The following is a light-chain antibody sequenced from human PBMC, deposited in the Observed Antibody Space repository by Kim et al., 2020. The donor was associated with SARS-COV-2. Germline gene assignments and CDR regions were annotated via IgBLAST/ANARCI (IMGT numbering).Light chain of an antibody. J-gene: IGKJ2*01. CDR2: DAS. CDR1: QSISRL. CDR3: QQYNSYPYT. V-gene: IGKV1-5*01. Sequence: SASVGNRVTITGRASQSISRLSAWYQQKPGKAPKLLIFDASSLESGVPSRFSGSGSGTEFTLTISSLQPDDLATYYCQQYNSYPYTFGQGTKLEI.